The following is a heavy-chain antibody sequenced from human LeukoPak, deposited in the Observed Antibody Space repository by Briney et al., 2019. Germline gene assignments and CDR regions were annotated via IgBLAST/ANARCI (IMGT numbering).Heavy chain of an antibody. J-gene: IGHJ6*03. V-gene: IGHV3-20*01. CDR1: GFTFDDYG. CDR2: MNWNGGST. D-gene: IGHD3-3*01. Sequence: GGSLRLSCAASGFTFDDYGMSWLRQAPGKGLEWVSGMNWNGGSTGYADSVKGRFTISRDNAKNSLYLQMNSLRAEDTALYNCARGGITIFGVVIYMDVWGKGTTVTVSS. CDR3: ARGGITIFGVVIYMDV.